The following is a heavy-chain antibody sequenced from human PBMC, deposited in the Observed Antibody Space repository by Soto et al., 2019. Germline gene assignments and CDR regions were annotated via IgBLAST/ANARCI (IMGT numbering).Heavy chain of an antibody. D-gene: IGHD3-3*01. V-gene: IGHV4-34*01. CDR3: ARGSNFYDFWSGSIRYYFDY. CDR2: INHSGST. J-gene: IGHJ4*02. Sequence: SETLSLTCAFYGWSFSGYYWSLIRQPPGKGLEWIGEINHSGSTNYNPSLKSRVTISVDTSKNQFSLKLSSVTAADTAVYYCARGSNFYDFWSGSIRYYFDYWGQGTLVTVSS. CDR1: GWSFSGYY.